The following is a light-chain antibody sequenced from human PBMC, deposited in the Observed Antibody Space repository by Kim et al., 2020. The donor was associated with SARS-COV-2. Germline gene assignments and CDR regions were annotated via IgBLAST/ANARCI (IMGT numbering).Light chain of an antibody. CDR1: SLRNYY. V-gene: IGLV3-19*01. CDR2: GRN. Sequence: SSELTQDPAVSVALVQTVRITCQGDSLRNYYASWYQQKPRQAPVVVIYGRNDRPSGIPDRFSGSNSGNTASLTITGAQAEDEANYYCNSRDSSGNHLVFGGGTQLTVL. J-gene: IGLJ3*02. CDR3: NSRDSSGNHLV.